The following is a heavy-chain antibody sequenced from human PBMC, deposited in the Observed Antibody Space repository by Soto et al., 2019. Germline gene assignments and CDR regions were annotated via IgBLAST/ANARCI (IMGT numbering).Heavy chain of an antibody. CDR3: ARFHEEVGVVRYEYYYYMDV. CDR1: GGSISSYY. V-gene: IGHV4-59*01. D-gene: IGHD3-3*01. CDR2: IYYSGST. Sequence: SETLSLTCTVSGGSISSYYWSWIRQPPGKGLEWIGYIYYSGSTNYNPSLKSRVTISVDTSKNQFSLKLSSVTAADTAVYYCARFHEEVGVVRYEYYYYMDVWGKGTTVTVSS. J-gene: IGHJ6*03.